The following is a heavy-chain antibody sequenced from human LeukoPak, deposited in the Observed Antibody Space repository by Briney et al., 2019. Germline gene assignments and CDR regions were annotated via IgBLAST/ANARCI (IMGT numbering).Heavy chain of an antibody. Sequence: PGGSLRLSCAASGFIFNNYGMHWVRQAPGKGLEWVSSISSSSSYIYYADSVKGRFTISRDNAKNSLYLQMNSLRAEDTAVYYCAREGVWFGELSVFDYWGQGTLVTVSS. CDR1: GFIFNNYG. CDR3: AREGVWFGELSVFDY. J-gene: IGHJ4*02. D-gene: IGHD3-10*01. V-gene: IGHV3-21*01. CDR2: ISSSSSYI.